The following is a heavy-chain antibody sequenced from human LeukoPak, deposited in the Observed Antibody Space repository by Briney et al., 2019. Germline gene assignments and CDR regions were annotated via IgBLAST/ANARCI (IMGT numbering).Heavy chain of an antibody. CDR2: ISRSGNDT. Sequence: GGSLRLSCAASGFTFTSYYMNWVRQAPGKGLEWVSSISRSGNDTYHADSLKGRFTISRDNAKNSLYLQMNSLRAEDTAVYYCTRVSYADGGYFDYWGQGTLVTVSS. CDR3: TRVSYADGGYFDY. CDR1: GFTFTSYY. J-gene: IGHJ4*02. V-gene: IGHV3-21*01. D-gene: IGHD3-16*01.